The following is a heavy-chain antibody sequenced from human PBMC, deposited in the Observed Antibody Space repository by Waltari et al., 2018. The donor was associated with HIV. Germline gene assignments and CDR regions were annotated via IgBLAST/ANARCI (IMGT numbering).Heavy chain of an antibody. Sequence: QVQLIQSGAEVKKPGASVKVSCKVFGYTLTELSMHWVRQAPGKGLEWMGGFDPEDDETIYAKKFQGRVTMTEDTTTDSAYRELSSLTSEDTAVYYCATGGGTTSIQLYDLDVWGQGTTVTVSS. D-gene: IGHD1-26*01. CDR1: GYTLTELS. CDR3: ATGGGTTSIQLYDLDV. J-gene: IGHJ6*02. CDR2: FDPEDDET. V-gene: IGHV1-24*01.